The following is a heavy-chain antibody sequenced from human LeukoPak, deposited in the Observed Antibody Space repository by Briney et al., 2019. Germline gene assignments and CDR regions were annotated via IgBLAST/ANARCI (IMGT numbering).Heavy chain of an antibody. CDR2: ISSSTTTI. D-gene: IGHD6-13*01. J-gene: IGHJ4*02. CDR1: GFTFSSYS. CDR3: ARGQGPRMGSSWYYFDY. Sequence: GGSLRLSCAASGFTFSSYSMNWVRQAPGKGLEWVSYISSSTTTIYYADSVKGRFTISRDNAKNSLYLQMNSLRAEDTAVYYCARGQGPRMGSSWYYFDYWGQGTLVTVSS. V-gene: IGHV3-48*01.